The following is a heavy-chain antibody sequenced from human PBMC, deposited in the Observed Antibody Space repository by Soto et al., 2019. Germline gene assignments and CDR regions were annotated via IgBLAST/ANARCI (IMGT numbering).Heavy chain of an antibody. V-gene: IGHV3-7*01. Sequence: GGSLRLSCAASGFTFSSYWMSWVRQAPGKGLEWVANIKQDGSEKYYVDSVKGRFTISRDNAKNYLFLQMNSLGAEDTAVYYCASGYGDYSPFVYWGQGTLVTVSS. D-gene: IGHD4-17*01. CDR1: GFTFSSYW. CDR3: ASGYGDYSPFVY. CDR2: IKQDGSEK. J-gene: IGHJ4*02.